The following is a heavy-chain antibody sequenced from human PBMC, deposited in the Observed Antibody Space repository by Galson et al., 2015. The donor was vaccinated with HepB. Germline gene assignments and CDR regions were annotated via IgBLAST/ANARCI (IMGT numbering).Heavy chain of an antibody. CDR3: ARAGLTPYSSSSGDY. CDR2: IDPSDSRT. D-gene: IGHD6-6*01. V-gene: IGHV5-10-1*01. Sequence: QSGAEVKKPGESLRISCKGSGYTFTSYWITWVRQMPGKGLEWMGRIDPSDSRTNFSPSFEGHVTISADRSISTAYLQWSSLKASDTAMYYCARAGLTPYSSSSGDYWGQGTLVTVSS. J-gene: IGHJ4*02. CDR1: GYTFTSYW.